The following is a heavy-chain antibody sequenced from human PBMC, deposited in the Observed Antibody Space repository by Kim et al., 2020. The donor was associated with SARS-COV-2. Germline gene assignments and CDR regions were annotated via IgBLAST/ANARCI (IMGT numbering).Heavy chain of an antibody. J-gene: IGHJ4*02. CDR2: INSGNGNT. D-gene: IGHD5-12*01. V-gene: IGHV1-3*04. Sequence: ASVKVSCKASGFPFTFYGIHWVRQAPGQRLEWMGWINSGNGNTKYSQTFQGRVTITRDTSTTTAYMELSSLRSEDTAVYYCATQYTGFDWVVGATAPGSWYFDYWGQGTLVTVSS. CDR1: GFPFTFYG. CDR3: ATQYTGFDWVVGATAPGSWYFDY.